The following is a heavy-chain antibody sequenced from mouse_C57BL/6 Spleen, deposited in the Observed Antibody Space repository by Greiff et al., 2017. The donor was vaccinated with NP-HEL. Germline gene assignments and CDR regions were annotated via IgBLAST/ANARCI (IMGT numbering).Heavy chain of an antibody. Sequence: EVKLMASGGGLVKPGGSLKLSCAASGFTFSDYGMHWVRQAPEKGLEWVAYISSGSSTIYYADTVKGRFTISRDNAKNTLFLQMTSLRSEDTAMYYCARGDSAWFAYWGQGTLVTVSA. D-gene: IGHD3-1*01. CDR2: ISSGSSTI. V-gene: IGHV5-17*01. J-gene: IGHJ3*01. CDR3: ARGDSAWFAY. CDR1: GFTFSDYG.